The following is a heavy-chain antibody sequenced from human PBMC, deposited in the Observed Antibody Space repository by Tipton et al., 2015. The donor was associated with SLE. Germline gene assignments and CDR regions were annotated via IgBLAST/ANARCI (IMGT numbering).Heavy chain of an antibody. V-gene: IGHV4-39*07. CDR3: ASRGAAAAPGWYFDL. J-gene: IGHJ2*01. CDR2: INHSGST. CDR1: GGSISSSSYY. Sequence: TLSLTCTVSGGSISSSSYYWSWIRQPPGKGLEWIGEINHSGSTNYNPSLKSRVTISVDTSKNQFSLKLSSVTAADTAVYYCASRGAAAAPGWYFDLWGRGTLVTVSS. D-gene: IGHD6-13*01.